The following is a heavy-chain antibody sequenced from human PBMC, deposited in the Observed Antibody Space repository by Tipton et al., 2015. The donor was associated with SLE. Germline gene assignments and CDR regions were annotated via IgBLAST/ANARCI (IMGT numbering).Heavy chain of an antibody. CDR3: ASSILWWQVDY. CDR2: ISSSSSSI. V-gene: IGHV3-21*01. CDR1: GFTFSGYR. Sequence: SLRLSCEASGFTFSGYRMNWVRQAPGKGLEWVSSISSSSSSIYYADSVKGRFTISRDNARNSLLLQMSSLRAEDTAVYYCASSILWWQVDYWGQGTLVTVSS. J-gene: IGHJ4*02. D-gene: IGHD2-21*01.